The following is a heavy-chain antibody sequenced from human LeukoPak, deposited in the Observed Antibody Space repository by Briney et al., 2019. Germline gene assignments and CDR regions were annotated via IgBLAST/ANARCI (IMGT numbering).Heavy chain of an antibody. J-gene: IGHJ4*02. CDR2: IYYSGST. CDR3: ARGYYDSSGYYEPYFDY. D-gene: IGHD3-22*01. CDR1: GGSISSYY. Sequence: SETLSLTCTVSGGSISSYYWSWIRQPPGKGLEWIGSIYYSGSTYYNPSLKSRVTISVDTSKNQFSLKLSSVTAADTAVYYCARGYYDSSGYYEPYFDYWGQGTLVTVSS. V-gene: IGHV4-39*07.